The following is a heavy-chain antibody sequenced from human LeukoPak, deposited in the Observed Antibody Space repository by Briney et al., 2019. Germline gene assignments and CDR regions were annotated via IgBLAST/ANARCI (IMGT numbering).Heavy chain of an antibody. Sequence: SETLSLTCTVSGGSIRNYYWSWIRQPPGKGLEWIGYMYFSGNTNYNPSLKSRVTISVDTSKNQFSLKLRSVTAADTAVYYCARGVTVTTLLEVWFDPWGQGTLVTVSS. D-gene: IGHD4-17*01. CDR3: ARGVTVTTLLEVWFDP. J-gene: IGHJ5*02. CDR1: GGSIRNYY. CDR2: MYFSGNT. V-gene: IGHV4-59*01.